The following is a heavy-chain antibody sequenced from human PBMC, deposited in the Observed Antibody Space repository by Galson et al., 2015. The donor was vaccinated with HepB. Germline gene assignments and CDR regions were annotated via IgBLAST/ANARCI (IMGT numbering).Heavy chain of an antibody. Sequence: VKVSCKASGYTFPSYYMHWVRQAPGRGLEWMGIINPSGGSTSYAQKLQGRVTMTRDTSTSTVYMELSSLRSEDTAVYYCARELSDTAMVGDAFDIWGQGTMVTVSS. V-gene: IGHV1-46*04. J-gene: IGHJ3*02. CDR1: GYTFPSYY. CDR3: ARELSDTAMVGDAFDI. CDR2: INPSGGST. D-gene: IGHD5-18*01.